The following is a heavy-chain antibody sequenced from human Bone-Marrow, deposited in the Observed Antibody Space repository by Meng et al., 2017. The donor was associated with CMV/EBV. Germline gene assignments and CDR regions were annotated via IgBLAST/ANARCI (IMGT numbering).Heavy chain of an antibody. CDR3: AKVSLWSGDECAFDI. Sequence: GEYLKISCAASGFFFSVYAMNWVRQAPGKGLEWVSSISGSAGSDGSGNYADSVKGRFTISRDNAKNTVYLQLNSLSAEDTAVYYCAKVSLWSGDECAFDIWGQGTMVTVSS. CDR2: ISGSAGSDGSG. V-gene: IGHV3-23*01. J-gene: IGHJ3*02. D-gene: IGHD3-3*01. CDR1: GFFFSVYA.